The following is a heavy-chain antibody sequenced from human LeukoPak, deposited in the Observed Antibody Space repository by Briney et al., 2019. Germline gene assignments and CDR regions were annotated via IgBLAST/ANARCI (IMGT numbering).Heavy chain of an antibody. V-gene: IGHV4-30-2*03. J-gene: IGHJ3*02. D-gene: IGHD2-2*02. Sequence: SETLSLTCAVSGGSISSGGYSWSWIRQPPGKGLEWIGYIYHSGSTYYNPSLKSRVTISVDTSKNQFSLKLSSVTAADTAVYYCANTDAFDIWGQGTMVTVSS. CDR2: IYHSGST. CDR3: ANTDAFDI. CDR1: GGSISSGGYS.